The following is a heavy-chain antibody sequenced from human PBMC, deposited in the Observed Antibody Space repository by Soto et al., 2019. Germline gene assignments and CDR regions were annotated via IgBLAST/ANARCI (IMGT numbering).Heavy chain of an antibody. CDR3: VRGGGQLWNLIDN. J-gene: IGHJ4*02. V-gene: IGHV1-69*01. CDR1: GGPFSSYV. CDR2: IIPKIGVA. Sequence: QVRLVQSGADMKKPGSSVQVSCKTTGGPFSSYVVSWVRQAPGQGLEWMGGIIPKIGVAQYAQRSQGRVTITADVSTSTTYMEINSLTSEDTAVYYCVRGGGQLWNLIDNWGQGTLVTVSP. D-gene: IGHD7-27*01.